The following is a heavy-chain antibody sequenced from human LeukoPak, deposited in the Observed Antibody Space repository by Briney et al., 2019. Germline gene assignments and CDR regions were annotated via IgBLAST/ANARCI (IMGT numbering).Heavy chain of an antibody. J-gene: IGHJ4*02. CDR3: ARDGGYCSGGSCYWEY. D-gene: IGHD2-15*01. Sequence: GGSLRLSCVASEFTFSSYWMSWVRQAPGKGLERVANIKQDGSEKYYVDSVKGRFTISRDNAKNSLYLQMSSLRAEDTAVYYCARDGGYCSGGSCYWEYWGQGTLVTVSS. V-gene: IGHV3-7*01. CDR2: IKQDGSEK. CDR1: EFTFSSYW.